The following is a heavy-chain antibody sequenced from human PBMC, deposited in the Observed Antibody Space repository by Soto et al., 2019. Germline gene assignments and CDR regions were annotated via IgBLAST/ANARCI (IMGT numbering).Heavy chain of an antibody. CDR2: ISGSGGST. D-gene: IGHD3-22*01. Sequence: GGSLRLSCAASGFTFSSYAMSWVRQAPGKGLEWVSAISGSGGSTYYADSVKGRFTISRDNSKNTLYLQMNSLRAEDTAVYYCAKGRDSSAYYCGTLFDYWGLGTLVTVSS. V-gene: IGHV3-23*01. J-gene: IGHJ4*02. CDR1: GFTFSSYA. CDR3: AKGRDSSAYYCGTLFDY.